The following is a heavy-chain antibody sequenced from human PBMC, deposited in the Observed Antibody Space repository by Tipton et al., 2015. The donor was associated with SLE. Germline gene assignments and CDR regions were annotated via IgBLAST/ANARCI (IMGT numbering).Heavy chain of an antibody. V-gene: IGHV4-59*04. J-gene: IGHJ6*02. D-gene: IGHD6-19*01. Sequence: TLSLTCTVSGGSISSYYWSWIRQPPGKGLEWIGSVYDSGTTYYNPSLQSRVTMSVDTSKTQFSLKLNSLTAADTAVYYCARLVAVAGIHYYSVDIWGQGTTVTVSS. CDR3: ARLVAVAGIHYYSVDI. CDR2: VYDSGTT. CDR1: GGSISSYY.